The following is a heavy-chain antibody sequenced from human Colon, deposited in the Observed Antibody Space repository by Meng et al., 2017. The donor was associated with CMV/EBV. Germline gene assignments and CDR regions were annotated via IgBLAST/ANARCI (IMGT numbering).Heavy chain of an antibody. D-gene: IGHD2-8*02. Sequence: GGSLRLSCAASSLNVSYSYMSWVRQAPGKGLEWVAILYVGHTTFYADSVRGRVTISRDDSKNTLHLHMDSLRAEDTAVYYCARVGYCTGSSCYGTWFDPWGQGTLVTVSS. CDR1: SLNVSYSY. CDR3: ARVGYCTGSSCYGTWFDP. V-gene: IGHV3-53*01. J-gene: IGHJ5*02. CDR2: LYVGHTT.